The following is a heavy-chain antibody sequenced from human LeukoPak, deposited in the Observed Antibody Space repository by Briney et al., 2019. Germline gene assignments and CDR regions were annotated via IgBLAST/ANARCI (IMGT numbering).Heavy chain of an antibody. Sequence: PGGSLRLSCAASGFTFSSYEMNWVRPAPGKGRWWVSSISSSSSYIYYADSVKGRFTISRDNAKNSMYLQMNSLRAEDTAVYYCAILEGIVEVVAGTGFEPWGQGTLVTVSS. D-gene: IGHD2-15*01. CDR1: GFTFSSYE. CDR2: ISSSSSYI. J-gene: IGHJ5*02. CDR3: AILEGIVEVVAGTGFEP. V-gene: IGHV3-21*01.